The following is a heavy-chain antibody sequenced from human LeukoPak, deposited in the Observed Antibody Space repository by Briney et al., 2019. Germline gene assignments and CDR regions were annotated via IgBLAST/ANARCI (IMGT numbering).Heavy chain of an antibody. J-gene: IGHJ4*02. CDR3: ARDPAHNYGDYGYFDS. Sequence: PGGSLRLSCAASGFTFSSYDMTWVRQVPGKVLQWVSSISSTSSYIYYADSVKGRFTISRDNAKNSLYLQMHSLRAEDAAVYYCARDPAHNYGDYGYFDSWGQGTLVTVSS. CDR2: ISSTSSYI. V-gene: IGHV3-21*01. CDR1: GFTFSSYD. D-gene: IGHD4-17*01.